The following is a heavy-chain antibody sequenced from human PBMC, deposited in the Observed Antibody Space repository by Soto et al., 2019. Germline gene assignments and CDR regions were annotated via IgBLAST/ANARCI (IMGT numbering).Heavy chain of an antibody. D-gene: IGHD3-22*01. Sequence: PGGSLRLSCAASGFTFGGYGRSWVRQAPGKGLEWVSGINWNGGSTGYADSVKGRFTISRDNAKNSLYLQMNSLRAEDTALYYCARDIRDYDSSGYYPLDYWGQGT. CDR2: INWNGGST. J-gene: IGHJ4*02. V-gene: IGHV3-20*04. CDR1: GFTFGGYG. CDR3: ARDIRDYDSSGYYPLDY.